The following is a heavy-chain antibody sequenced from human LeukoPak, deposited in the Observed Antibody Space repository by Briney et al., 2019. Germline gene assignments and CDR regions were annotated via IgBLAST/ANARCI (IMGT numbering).Heavy chain of an antibody. Sequence: GGSLRLSCAASGFTFSSYEMNWVRQAPGKGLEWVSCISSSGSTIYYADSVKGRFTISRDNAKNSLYLQMNGLRAEDTAVYYCAELSITMIGGVWGKGTTVTISS. CDR3: AELSITMIGGV. J-gene: IGHJ6*04. D-gene: IGHD3-10*02. V-gene: IGHV3-48*03. CDR1: GFTFSSYE. CDR2: ISSSGSTI.